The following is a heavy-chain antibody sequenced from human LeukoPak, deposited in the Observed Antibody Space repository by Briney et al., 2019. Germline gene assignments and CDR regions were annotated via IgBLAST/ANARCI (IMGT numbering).Heavy chain of an antibody. D-gene: IGHD6-13*01. CDR3: ARHTEGAAAGD. Sequence: GESLKISCKGSGYNFADYWIGWVRQMPGKRLEWMGLINPGDSDTRYGPSFQGQVTISVDKSNSTAYLQWSSLKASDTAMYYCARHTEGAAAGDWGQGTLVTVSS. J-gene: IGHJ4*02. CDR2: INPGDSDT. V-gene: IGHV5-51*01. CDR1: GYNFADYW.